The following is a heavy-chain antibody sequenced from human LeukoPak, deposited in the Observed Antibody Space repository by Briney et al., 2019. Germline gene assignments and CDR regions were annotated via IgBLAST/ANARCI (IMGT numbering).Heavy chain of an antibody. Sequence: GGSLRLSCTASGFTFSSYTMTWVRQAPGKGLEWVSSISNSGGRTFYTDSVKGRFTISRDNSKITLYLQMNSLRAEDTAVYYCAKSYNGYESKPDYWGQGTLVTVSS. V-gene: IGHV3-23*01. CDR2: ISNSGGRT. J-gene: IGHJ4*02. CDR3: AKSYNGYESKPDY. D-gene: IGHD5-12*01. CDR1: GFTFSSYT.